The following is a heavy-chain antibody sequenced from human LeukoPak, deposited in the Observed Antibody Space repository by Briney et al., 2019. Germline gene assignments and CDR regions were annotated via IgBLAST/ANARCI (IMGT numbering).Heavy chain of an antibody. CDR1: GGSISSDSYY. CDR2: IYYSGST. V-gene: IGHV4-39*01. CDR3: VYYYDSSGYAFDY. D-gene: IGHD3-22*01. Sequence: PSETLSLTCTVSGGSISSDSYYWAWIRQPPGKGLEWIASIYYSGSTYYSPSPKSRVTISVDTSKNQFSLKLNSVTAADTAVYYSVYYYDSSGYAFDYWGQGTLVTVSS. J-gene: IGHJ4*02.